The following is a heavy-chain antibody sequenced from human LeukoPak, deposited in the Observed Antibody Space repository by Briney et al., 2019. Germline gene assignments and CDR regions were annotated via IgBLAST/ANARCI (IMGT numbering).Heavy chain of an antibody. V-gene: IGHV4-39*01. CDR2: IYYSGST. Sequence: SETLSLTCTVSGGPIRSSSYYWGSIRQPPGKGLEWLGSIYYSGSTYCNPSLKSRVTISVDTSKNQFSLKLSSVTAADTAVYYCARHGYYDSSGYYPAGYFDYWGQGTLVTVSS. D-gene: IGHD3-22*01. J-gene: IGHJ4*02. CDR1: GGPIRSSSYY. CDR3: ARHGYYDSSGYYPAGYFDY.